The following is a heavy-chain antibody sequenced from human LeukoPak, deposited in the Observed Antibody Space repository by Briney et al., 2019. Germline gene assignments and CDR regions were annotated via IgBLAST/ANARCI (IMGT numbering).Heavy chain of an antibody. CDR1: GYTFTSYG. J-gene: IGHJ4*02. V-gene: IGHV1-18*01. D-gene: IGHD4-17*01. CDR2: ISAYNGNT. CDR3: ARDRENDFGDYSHYFDY. Sequence: GASVKVSCKASGYTFTSYGISWVRPAPGQGLEWMGWISAYNGNTNYAQKLQGGVTMTTDTSTSTAYMELRSLRSDDTAVYYCARDRENDFGDYSHYFDYWGQGTLVTVSS.